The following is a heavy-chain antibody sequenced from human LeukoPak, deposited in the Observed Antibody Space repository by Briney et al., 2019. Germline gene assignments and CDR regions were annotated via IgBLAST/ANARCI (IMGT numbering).Heavy chain of an antibody. V-gene: IGHV4-39*01. CDR3: ARLVRSSGYYIKFSGGSIDY. J-gene: IGHJ4*02. CDR2: IYYSGST. D-gene: IGHD3-22*01. Sequence: SETLSLTCTVSGGSISSSSYYWGWIRQPPGKGLEWIGSIYYSGSTYYNPSLKSRFTISVDTSKNPFSLKLSSVTAADTAVYYCARLVRSSGYYIKFSGGSIDYWGQGTLVTVSS. CDR1: GGSISSSSYY.